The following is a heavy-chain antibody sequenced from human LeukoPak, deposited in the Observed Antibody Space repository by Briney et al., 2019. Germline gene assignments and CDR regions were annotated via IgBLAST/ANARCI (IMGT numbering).Heavy chain of an antibody. CDR3: AKTYYYDSSGSPSGPNFAY. CDR1: GGSISSSSYY. D-gene: IGHD3-22*01. V-gene: IGHV4-39*01. CDR2: IYNSGGT. Sequence: SETLSLTCTVSGGSISSSSYYWGWIRQPPGKGLEWIGSIYNSGGTYYNPSLKSRVTISVDTSKNQFSLKLSSVTAADTAVYYCAKTYYYDSSGSPSGPNFAYWGQGTLVTVSS. J-gene: IGHJ4*02.